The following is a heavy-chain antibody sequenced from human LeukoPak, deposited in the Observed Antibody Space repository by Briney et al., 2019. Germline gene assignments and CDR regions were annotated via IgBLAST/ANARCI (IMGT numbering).Heavy chain of an antibody. CDR1: GFTFSTFA. V-gene: IGHV3-23*01. Sequence: GGSLRLSCVASGFTFSTFAMIWVRQPPGKGLEWVSSIFPSGGEIHYADSVRGRFTISRDNSKSTLSLQMNSLRVEDAAIYYCATYRQVLLPFESWGQGTLVTVSS. CDR2: IFPSGGEI. CDR3: ATYRQVLLPFES. J-gene: IGHJ4*02. D-gene: IGHD2-8*02.